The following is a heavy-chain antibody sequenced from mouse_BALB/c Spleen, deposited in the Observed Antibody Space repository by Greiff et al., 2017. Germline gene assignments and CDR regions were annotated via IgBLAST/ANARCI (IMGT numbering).Heavy chain of an antibody. CDR1: GFTFSSYA. V-gene: IGHV5-9-1*01. CDR2: ISSGGSYT. J-gene: IGHJ2*01. CDR3: ARGDYDFDY. D-gene: IGHD2-4*01. Sequence: EVMLVESGGGLVKPGGSLKLSCAASGFTFSSYAMSWVRQTPEKRLEWVATISSGGSYTYYPDSVKGRFTISRDNAKNTLYLQMSSLRSEDTAMYYCARGDYDFDYWGQGTTLTVSS.